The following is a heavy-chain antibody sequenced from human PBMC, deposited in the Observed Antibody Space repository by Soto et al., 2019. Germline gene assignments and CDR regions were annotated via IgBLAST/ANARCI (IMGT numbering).Heavy chain of an antibody. J-gene: IGHJ5*02. Sequence: GESLKISCAASGFTFSSYSMNWVRQAPGKGLEWVSYISSSSSTIYYADSVKGRFTISRDNAKNSLYLQMNSLRDEDTAVYYCARGPDTAMHWFDPWGQGTLVTVSS. CDR3: ARGPDTAMHWFDP. V-gene: IGHV3-48*02. CDR2: ISSSSSTI. CDR1: GFTFSSYS. D-gene: IGHD5-18*01.